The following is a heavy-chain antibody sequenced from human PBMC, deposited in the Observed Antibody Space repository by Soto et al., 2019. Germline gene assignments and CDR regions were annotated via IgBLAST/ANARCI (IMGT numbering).Heavy chain of an antibody. D-gene: IGHD3-22*01. CDR2: NIPIFGTA. CDR3: ATTYFFDSSGLNDY. CDR1: GGTFSSYA. J-gene: IGHJ4*02. Sequence: SVKVSCKASGGTFSSYAISWVRQAPGQGLEWMGGNIPIFGTANYAQKFQGRVTITADESTSTAYMELSSLRSEDTAVYYCATTYFFDSSGLNDYWGQGTLVTVSS. V-gene: IGHV1-69*13.